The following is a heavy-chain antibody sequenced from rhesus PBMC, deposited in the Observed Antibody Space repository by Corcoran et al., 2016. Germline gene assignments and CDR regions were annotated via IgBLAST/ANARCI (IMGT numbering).Heavy chain of an antibody. Sequence: EVQLVESGGGLVQPGGSLRLSCAASGFTFSPYGMPGARQAPGKGLQWVSTIHSCGDSALYTDSIKGRFTSSRDNAKNTLYLQMDSLRAEDTAVYYCARDSRWALDSWGQGVVVTVSS. CDR1: GFTFSPYG. CDR3: ARDSRWALDS. V-gene: IGHV3-22*01. J-gene: IGHJ6*01. CDR2: IHSCGDSA.